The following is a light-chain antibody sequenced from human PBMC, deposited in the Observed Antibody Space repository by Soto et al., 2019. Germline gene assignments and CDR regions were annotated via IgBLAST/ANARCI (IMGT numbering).Light chain of an antibody. V-gene: IGLV2-14*01. J-gene: IGLJ1*01. CDR2: EVN. CDR3: TSYSSTSTPYV. Sequence: QSVLTQPASVSGSPGQSITISCTGTSSDVGSHNYVSWYQQHPGKAPKLIIFEVNSRPSGVSNRFSGSKSGNAASLTISGLQAEDEADYYCTSYSSTSTPYVFGGGTKVTVL. CDR1: SSDVGSHNY.